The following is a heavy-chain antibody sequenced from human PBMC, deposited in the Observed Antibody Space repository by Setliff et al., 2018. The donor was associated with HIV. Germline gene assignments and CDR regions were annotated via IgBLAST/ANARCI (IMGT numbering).Heavy chain of an antibody. D-gene: IGHD3-22*01. Sequence: PSETLSLTCTVSGGSISSGSYYWSWIRQPAGKGLAWIGRIYTSGSTNYNPSLKSRVTISVDTSKNQFSLKLSSVTAADTAMYYCASVVLDLFDGSGYSDSWGQGTLVTVSS. CDR3: ASVVLDLFDGSGYSDS. J-gene: IGHJ4*02. CDR1: GGSISSGSYY. CDR2: IYTSGST. V-gene: IGHV4-61*02.